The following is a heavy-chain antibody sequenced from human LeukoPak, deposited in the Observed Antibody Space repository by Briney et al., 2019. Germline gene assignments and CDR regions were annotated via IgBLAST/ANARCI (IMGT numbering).Heavy chain of an antibody. CDR1: GFTLIRHW. Sequence: GESLKISCTVSGFTLIRHWIGWVRQMPGKGLEWMGIIYPDDSDTRYSPSFEGQVTFSVDKSITTAYLQWSSLKASDSAIYYCARRLPSSSSYGVYDFWGQGTLVTVSS. CDR2: IYPDDSDT. V-gene: IGHV5-51*01. J-gene: IGHJ4*02. CDR3: ARRLPSSSSYGVYDF. D-gene: IGHD6-6*01.